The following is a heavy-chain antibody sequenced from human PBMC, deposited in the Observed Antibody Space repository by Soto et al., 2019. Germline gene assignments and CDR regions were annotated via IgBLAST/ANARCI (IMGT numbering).Heavy chain of an antibody. CDR3: RRDWDYPVL. CDR1: GFTFANAW. D-gene: IGHD1-7*01. CDR2: VRSKADGGTT. V-gene: IGHV3-15*01. J-gene: IGHJ4*02. Sequence: GGSLRLSCAASGFTFANAWMSWVRQAPGKGLEWVGRVRSKADGGTTDYAAPVKGRFTISRDDSENTLYLQMNSLKIDDTAVYYCRRDWDYPVLWGQGTLVTVSS.